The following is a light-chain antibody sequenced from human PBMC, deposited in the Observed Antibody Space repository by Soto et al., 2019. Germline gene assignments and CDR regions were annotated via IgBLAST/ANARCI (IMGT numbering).Light chain of an antibody. V-gene: IGKV3D-20*02. J-gene: IGKJ3*01. CDR3: QQYNDWPFT. CDR2: DAS. Sequence: EIELTQSPGTLSLSPGERATLSCRASQSVSGSQLAWYQHRPGQAPTLLIFDASRRATGIPDRFSGSGTGTDFTLTISRLEPEDFAVYYCQQYNDWPFTFGPGTKVDIK. CDR1: QSVSGSQ.